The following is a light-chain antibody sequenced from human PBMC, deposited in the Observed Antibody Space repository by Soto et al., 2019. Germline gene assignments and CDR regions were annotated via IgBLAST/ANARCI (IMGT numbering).Light chain of an antibody. CDR2: ANS. CDR1: SSNIGTVYD. V-gene: IGLV1-40*01. CDR3: QSYDSSLSEWV. J-gene: IGLJ2*01. Sequence: QSVLTQPPSVSGAPGQRVTISCTGSSSNIGTVYDVHWYQQVPGTAPKLLIYANSNRPSGVPDRFSGSKSGTSASLAITGLQAEDEADYYCQSYDSSLSEWVFGGGTKLTVL.